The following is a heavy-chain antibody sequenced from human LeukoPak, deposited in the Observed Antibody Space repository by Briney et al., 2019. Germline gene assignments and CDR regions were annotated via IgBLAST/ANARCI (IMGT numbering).Heavy chain of an antibody. J-gene: IGHJ4*02. CDR3: AKLLAVTNSYYFNY. D-gene: IGHD6-19*01. CDR1: GFTFSSYA. V-gene: IGHV3-23*01. Sequence: GGSLRLSCAASGFTFSSYAMSWVRQAPGKGLEWVSTISGSGSGGSTYYADSVKGWFTISRDNSKDTLYLQMNSLRAEDTAVYYCAKLLAVTNSYYFNYWGQGTLVTVSS. CDR2: ISGSGSGGST.